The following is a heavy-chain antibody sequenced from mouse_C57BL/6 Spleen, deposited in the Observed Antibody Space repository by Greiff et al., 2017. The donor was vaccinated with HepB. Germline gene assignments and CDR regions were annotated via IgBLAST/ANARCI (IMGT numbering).Heavy chain of an antibody. CDR3: ARSPQLGRGYFDV. D-gene: IGHD4-1*02. CDR1: GFSLTSYG. J-gene: IGHJ1*03. Sequence: QVQLQQSGPGLVQPSQSLSITCTVSGFSLTSYGVHWVRQSPGKGLEWLGVIWSGGSTDYNAAFISRLSISKDNSKSQVFFKMNSLQADDTAIYYCARSPQLGRGYFDVWGTGTTVTVSS. CDR2: IWSGGST. V-gene: IGHV2-2*01.